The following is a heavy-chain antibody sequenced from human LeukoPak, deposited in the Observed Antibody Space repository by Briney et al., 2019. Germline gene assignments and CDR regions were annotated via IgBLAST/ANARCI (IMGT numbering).Heavy chain of an antibody. V-gene: IGHV3-23*01. CDR2: ITGSGGST. CDR3: AKDVVYGDYVDY. CDR1: GFTFSNYG. J-gene: IGHJ4*02. D-gene: IGHD4-17*01. Sequence: GGTLRLSCAASGFTFSNYGLSWVRQAPGKGLEWVSGITGSGGSTYYADSVKGRFTISRDNSKNTLYLQMNSLRAEDTAVYYCAKDVVYGDYVDYWGQGTLVTVSS.